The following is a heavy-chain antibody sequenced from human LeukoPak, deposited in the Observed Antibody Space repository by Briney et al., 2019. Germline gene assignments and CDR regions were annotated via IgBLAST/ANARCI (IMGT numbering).Heavy chain of an antibody. CDR2: ISYDGSNK. J-gene: IGHJ4*02. V-gene: IGHV3-30*04. CDR3: ARGWEMASKAPFDY. CDR1: GFTFSSYA. D-gene: IGHD5-24*01. Sequence: GRSLRLSCAASGFTFSSYAMHWVRQAPGKGLEWVAVISYDGSNKYYADSVKGRFTISRDNSKNTLYLQMNSLRAEDTAVYYCARGWEMASKAPFDYWGQGTLVTVSS.